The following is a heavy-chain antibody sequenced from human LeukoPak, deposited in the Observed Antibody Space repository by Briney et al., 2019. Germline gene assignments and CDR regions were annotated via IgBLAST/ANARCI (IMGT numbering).Heavy chain of an antibody. V-gene: IGHV1-69*05. D-gene: IGHD2-2*01. CDR3: ARDGDYCSSTSCYDRSYYYYYMDV. J-gene: IGHJ6*03. CDR1: GGTFSSYA. CDR2: IIPIFGTA. Sequence: SVKVSFKASGGTFSSYAISWVRQAPGQGLEWMGGIIPIFGTANYAQKFQGRVTITTDESTSTAYMELSSLRSEDTAVYYCARDGDYCSSTSCYDRSYYYYYMDVWGKGTTVTVSS.